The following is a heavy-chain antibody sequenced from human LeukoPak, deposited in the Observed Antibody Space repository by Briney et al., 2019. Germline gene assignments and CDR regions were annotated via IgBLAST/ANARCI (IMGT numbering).Heavy chain of an antibody. CDR2: IYYNGST. D-gene: IGHD4-11*01. V-gene: IGHV4-59*12. J-gene: IGHJ6*03. CDR3: ARDTTTVTNPTPYYYYYMDV. CDR1: GGSLSSYY. Sequence: SETLSLTCIVSGGSLSSYYWSWIRQPPGKGLEWIGNIYYNGSTNYNPSLKSRVTMSVDTSKNQFSLKLSSVTAADTAVYYCARDTTTVTNPTPYYYYYMDVWGKGTTVTVSS.